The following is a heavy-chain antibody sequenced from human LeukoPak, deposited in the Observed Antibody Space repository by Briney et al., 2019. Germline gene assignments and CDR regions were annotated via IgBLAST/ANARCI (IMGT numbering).Heavy chain of an antibody. V-gene: IGHV4-59*01. CDR1: GGSISTNY. Sequence: SETLSLTCTVSGGSISTNYLTWIRQPPGKGLEGMGYFSYSGSTHYSPSLKSRVTMSVDTSKNQLSLNLTSVTAADTAVYYCARGGASRYDSWGQGTLVTVS. CDR2: FSYSGST. D-gene: IGHD3-9*01. J-gene: IGHJ4*02. CDR3: ARGGASRYDS.